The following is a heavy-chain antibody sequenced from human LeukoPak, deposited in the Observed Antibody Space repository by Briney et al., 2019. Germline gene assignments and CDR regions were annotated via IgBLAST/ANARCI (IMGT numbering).Heavy chain of an antibody. D-gene: IGHD3-16*02. Sequence: SETLSLTCAVYGGSFSGYYGSWIRQPPGKGLEWIGEINHSGSTNYNPSLRSRVTISVDTSKNQFSLKLSSVTAADTAVYYCARGGSYYDYVWGSYRFLEKYYFDYWGQATLVTVSS. J-gene: IGHJ4*02. CDR3: ARGGSYYDYVWGSYRFLEKYYFDY. V-gene: IGHV4-34*01. CDR1: GGSFSGYY. CDR2: INHSGST.